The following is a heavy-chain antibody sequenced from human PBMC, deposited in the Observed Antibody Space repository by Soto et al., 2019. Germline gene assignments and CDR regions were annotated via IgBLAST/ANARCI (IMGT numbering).Heavy chain of an antibody. Sequence: XASLQLSCAASGFNFGTYALHWVRQAPGKGLQWVAVIASDGTTKYNTDSVRGRITISRDNSNSTLFLQMNSLRPEDTAVYFCARSARVVTRDAFDIWGQGTLVTVSS. CDR1: GFNFGTYA. CDR3: ARSARVVTRDAFDI. D-gene: IGHD2-21*02. V-gene: IGHV3-30-3*01. J-gene: IGHJ3*02. CDR2: IASDGTTK.